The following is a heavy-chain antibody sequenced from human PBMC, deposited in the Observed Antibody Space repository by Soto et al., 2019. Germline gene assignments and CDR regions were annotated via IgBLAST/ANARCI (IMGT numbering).Heavy chain of an antibody. CDR2: INHSGST. CDR1: GGSFSGYY. J-gene: IGHJ4*02. V-gene: IGHV4-34*01. Sequence: SETLSLTCALYGGSFSGYYWSWIRQPPGKGLEWIGEINHSGSTNYNPSLKSRVTISVDTSKNQFSLKLSSVTAADTAVYYCARAGIAVAGRHLYWGQGTLVTVSS. D-gene: IGHD6-19*01. CDR3: ARAGIAVAGRHLY.